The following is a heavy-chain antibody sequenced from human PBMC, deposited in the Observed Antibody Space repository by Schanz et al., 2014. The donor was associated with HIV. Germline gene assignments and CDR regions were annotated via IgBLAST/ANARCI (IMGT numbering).Heavy chain of an antibody. CDR3: AKDAARIYYDILTGPFDS. CDR1: GFTLEDYA. CDR2: ISWNSGSR. Sequence: EVQLMESGGGLVQPGRSLRLSCVASGFTLEDYAMHWVRQVPGKGLEWVSGISWNSGSRGYAESVKGRFTISRDNAKNSLYLQMNSLRGEDTALYYCAKDAARIYYDILTGPFDSWGQGTLVTVSS. D-gene: IGHD3-9*01. V-gene: IGHV3-9*01. J-gene: IGHJ4*02.